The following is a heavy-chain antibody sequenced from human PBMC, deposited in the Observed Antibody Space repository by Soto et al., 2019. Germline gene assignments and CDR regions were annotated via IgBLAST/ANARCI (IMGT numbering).Heavy chain of an antibody. V-gene: IGHV4-59*12. J-gene: IGHJ6*02. CDR2: IYHSGSA. Sequence: SETLSLTCTVSGGSISSYYWSWIQQPPGKGLEWIGYIYHSGSAYYNPSLKSRVTISVDRSKNQFSLKLSSVTAADTAVYYCARAHYGDYGYGMDVWGQGTTVTVSS. CDR3: ARAHYGDYGYGMDV. CDR1: GGSISSYY. D-gene: IGHD4-17*01.